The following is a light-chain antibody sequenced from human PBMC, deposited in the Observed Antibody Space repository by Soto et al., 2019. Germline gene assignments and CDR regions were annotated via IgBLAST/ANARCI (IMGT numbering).Light chain of an antibody. CDR3: AVWDDSLNAWV. J-gene: IGLJ3*02. V-gene: IGLV2-14*01. Sequence: QSVLTQPASVSGSPGQSITISCTGASSDVGGYNFVSWYQQHPGKAPKLVMFVNNLRPSGVPDRFSGSKSGTSASLAISGLRPEDEADFYCAVWDDSLNAWVFGGGTKVTVL. CDR1: SSDVGGYNF. CDR2: VNN.